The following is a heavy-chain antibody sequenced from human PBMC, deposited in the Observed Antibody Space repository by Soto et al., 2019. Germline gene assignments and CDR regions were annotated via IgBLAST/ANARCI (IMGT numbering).Heavy chain of an antibody. Sequence: QVKLVQSGAEVKKPGSSVKVSCKASGDTFSTYTIAWVRQARGQGLEWMGGIIPRSGTSNYAQKFQGRVTITADEATSTAYSELSSLRSEYQAVFYCAREALVLAPSTVCSDHYYYAMDVWGQGTTVPVSS. CDR1: GDTFSTYT. CDR3: AREALVLAPSTVCSDHYYYAMDV. CDR2: IIPRSGTS. J-gene: IGHJ6*02. V-gene: IGHV1-69*12. D-gene: IGHD2-8*01.